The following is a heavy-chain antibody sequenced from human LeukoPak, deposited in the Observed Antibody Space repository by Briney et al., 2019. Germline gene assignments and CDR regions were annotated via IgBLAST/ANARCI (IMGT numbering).Heavy chain of an antibody. D-gene: IGHD4-17*01. CDR1: GFTFSSYW. J-gene: IGHJ6*02. CDR2: IKEDESEK. Sequence: GGSLRLSCAASGFTFSSYWMSWVRQAPGKGLEWVANIKEDESEKYYVDSVRGRFTISRDNAKNSLYLQMNSLRAEDTAIHYCARVRTTWSYYGMDVWGQGTTVTVSS. V-gene: IGHV3-7*01. CDR3: ARVRTTWSYYGMDV.